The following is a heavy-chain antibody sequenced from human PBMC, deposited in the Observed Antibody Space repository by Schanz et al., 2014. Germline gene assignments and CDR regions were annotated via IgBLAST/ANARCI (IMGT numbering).Heavy chain of an antibody. V-gene: IGHV4-34*01. Sequence: QVQLQQWGAGLLKPSETLSLTCAVYGGSFSGYYWSWIRQPPGKGLEWIAEINHGGSTNYNPSLKSRVTISVDPPNNQSPVKLNAGPAADTAVYYCARGGSVATIAPYTWFDPWGQGTRVTVSS. J-gene: IGHJ5*02. D-gene: IGHD5-12*01. CDR1: GGSFSGYY. CDR3: ARGGSVATIAPYTWFDP. CDR2: INHGGST.